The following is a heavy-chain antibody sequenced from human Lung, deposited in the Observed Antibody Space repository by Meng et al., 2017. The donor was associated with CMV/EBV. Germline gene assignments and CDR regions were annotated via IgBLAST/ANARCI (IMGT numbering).Heavy chain of an antibody. Sequence: QVQLVQSGAEVKKPGASVKVSCKASGCSFTTYAMHWVRQAPGQRLEWMGWINAGNGNTKYSEKFQSRVTITRDTAASTAYMELSSLRSEDTAVYYCARTGCSSSSCYDYWGQGTLVTVSS. D-gene: IGHD2-2*01. CDR2: INAGNGNT. CDR3: ARTGCSSSSCYDY. J-gene: IGHJ4*02. CDR1: GCSFTTYA. V-gene: IGHV1-3*01.